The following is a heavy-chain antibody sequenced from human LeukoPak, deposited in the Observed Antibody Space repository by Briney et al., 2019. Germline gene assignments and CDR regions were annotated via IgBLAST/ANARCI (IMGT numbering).Heavy chain of an antibody. CDR2: IYYTGST. Sequence: PSETLSLTCSVSGGSISSLCWSWIRQPPGKGLEWVGYIYYTGSTNYNPSLKSRVTMFVDMSKNQFSLRLSSVTAADTAVYYCARHRAYSSSSPFDYWGQGTLVTVSS. J-gene: IGHJ4*02. CDR3: ARHRAYSSSSPFDY. CDR1: GGSISSLC. V-gene: IGHV4-59*08. D-gene: IGHD6-6*01.